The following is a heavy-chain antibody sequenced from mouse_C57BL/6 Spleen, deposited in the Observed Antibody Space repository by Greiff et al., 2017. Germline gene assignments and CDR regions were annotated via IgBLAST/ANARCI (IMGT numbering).Heavy chain of an antibody. CDR2: ISSGSSTI. CDR3: ARRYYYGSSLDY. Sequence: EVQLVESGGGLVKPGGSLKLSCAASGFTFSDYGMHWVRQAPEKGLEWVAYISSGSSTIYYADTVKGRFTISRDNAKNTLFLQMTSLRSEDTAMYYCARRYYYGSSLDYWGQGTTLTVSS. J-gene: IGHJ2*01. D-gene: IGHD1-1*01. CDR1: GFTFSDYG. V-gene: IGHV5-17*01.